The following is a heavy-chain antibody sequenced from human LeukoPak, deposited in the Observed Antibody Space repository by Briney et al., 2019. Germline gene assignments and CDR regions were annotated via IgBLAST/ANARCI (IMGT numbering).Heavy chain of an antibody. D-gene: IGHD1-7*01. CDR2: ISSSSSTI. V-gene: IGHV3-48*01. CDR1: GFTFSSYS. Sequence: GGSLRLSCAASGFTFSSYSMNWVRQAPGKGLEWVSYISSSSSTIYYADSVRGRFTISRDNSRNTLFLQMNSLKAEDTAIYFCARDPYRSWNYLIDFWGQGTLVTVSS. J-gene: IGHJ4*02. CDR3: ARDPYRSWNYLIDF.